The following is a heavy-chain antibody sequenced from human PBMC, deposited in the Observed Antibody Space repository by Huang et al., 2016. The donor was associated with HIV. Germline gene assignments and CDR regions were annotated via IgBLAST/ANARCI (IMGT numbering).Heavy chain of an antibody. J-gene: IGHJ4*02. Sequence: QVQLVESGGGLVKPGGSLRLSCAASGFTFSDYYMSGIRTAPGKRLGWLSYISVSGSDKDYTDTGKGRFTISRDNAKKSLYLQMNSLRAEDTAVYYCARSSGELGAPHNWGQGTLVTVSS. D-gene: IGHD1-26*01. CDR2: ISVSGSDK. CDR3: ARSSGELGAPHN. V-gene: IGHV3-11*01. CDR1: GFTFSDYY.